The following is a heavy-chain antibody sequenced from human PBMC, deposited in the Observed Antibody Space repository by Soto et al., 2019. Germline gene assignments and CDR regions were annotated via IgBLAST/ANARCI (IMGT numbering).Heavy chain of an antibody. Sequence: PSETLSLTCTVSGGYIRSSFYFWSWIRQPPGRGLDWIGSMHSSRSAYDNPSLQSRVTICVDTTRNQFSLKLSSLTAADTAFFYCSRLAFGKSDKSPSQYWCKGCPVT. CDR3: SRLAFGKSDKSPSQY. V-gene: IGHV4-39*01. J-gene: IGHJ4*02. D-gene: IGHD3-16*01. CDR1: GGYIRSSFYF. CDR2: MHSSRSA.